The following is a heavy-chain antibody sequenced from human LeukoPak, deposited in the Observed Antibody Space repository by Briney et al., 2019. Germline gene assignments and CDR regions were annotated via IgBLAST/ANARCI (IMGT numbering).Heavy chain of an antibody. CDR2: IKQDGSEK. D-gene: IGHD6-19*01. CDR3: ARMLSSGWYREFDY. Sequence: PGGSLRLSCEPSGFTFSSYWMSWVRQAPGKGREWVANIKQDGSEKYYVDSVKGRFTISRDNAKNSLYLQMNSLRAEDTAVYYCARMLSSGWYREFDYWGQGTLVTVSS. CDR1: GFTFSSYW. V-gene: IGHV3-7*01. J-gene: IGHJ4*02.